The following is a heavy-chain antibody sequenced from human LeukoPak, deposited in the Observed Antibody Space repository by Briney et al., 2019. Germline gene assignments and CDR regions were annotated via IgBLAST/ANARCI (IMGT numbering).Heavy chain of an antibody. CDR2: IYYSGST. J-gene: IGHJ4*02. D-gene: IGHD6-19*01. CDR3: ARAGAVAGTLGY. CDR1: GGSINSGGYY. V-gene: IGHV4-31*03. Sequence: SETLSLTCTVSGGSINSGGYYWIWIRQHPGTGPEWIGYIYYSGSTYYNPSLKSRVTISIDTSKNQFSLELTSVTAADTAVYYCARAGAVAGTLGYWGQGTLVTVSS.